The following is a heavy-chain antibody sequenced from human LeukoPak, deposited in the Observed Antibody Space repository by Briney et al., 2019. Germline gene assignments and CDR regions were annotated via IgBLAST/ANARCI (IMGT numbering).Heavy chain of an antibody. D-gene: IGHD6-13*01. CDR1: GFTFSSYA. V-gene: IGHV3-23*01. Sequence: GGSLRVSCAASGFTFSSYAMSWVRQAPGKGLEWVSFISGSGDSTYYVGSVKGRFTISRDNSKNTLYLQMNSLRAEDTAVYYCAKVGIAAAGSYYYYMDVWGKGTTVTVSS. CDR3: AKVGIAAAGSYYYYMDV. J-gene: IGHJ6*03. CDR2: ISGSGDST.